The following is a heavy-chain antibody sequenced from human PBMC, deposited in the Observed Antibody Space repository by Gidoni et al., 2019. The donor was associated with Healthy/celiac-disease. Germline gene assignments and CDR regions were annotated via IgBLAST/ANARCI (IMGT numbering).Heavy chain of an antibody. V-gene: IGHV3-23*01. CDR3: AKDLLTLTVSLEPLYYYYGMDV. CDR1: GFTFSRYA. CDR2: ISGSGGST. D-gene: IGHD1-1*01. J-gene: IGHJ6*02. Sequence: EVQLLESGGGLVQPGGSLRLSCAASGFTFSRYAMSWVRQAPGKGLEWVSAISGSGGSTYYADSVKGRFTISRDNSKNTLYLQMNSLRAEDTAVYYCAKDLLTLTVSLEPLYYYYGMDVWGQGTTVTVSS.